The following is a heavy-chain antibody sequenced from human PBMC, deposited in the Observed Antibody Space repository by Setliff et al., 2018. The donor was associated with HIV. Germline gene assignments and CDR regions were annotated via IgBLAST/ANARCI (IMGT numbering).Heavy chain of an antibody. D-gene: IGHD6-19*01. CDR2: IYHSGST. V-gene: IGHV4-39*01. Sequence: PSETLSLTCTVSGGSISGSSYHWGWIRQTPGKGLEWIGSIYHSGSTYYKPSLKSRVTISVDTSKNQFSLKLSSVSAADTAVYYCARGRGWYGYWGQGTLVTVSS. J-gene: IGHJ4*02. CDR1: GGSISGSSYH. CDR3: ARGRGWYGY.